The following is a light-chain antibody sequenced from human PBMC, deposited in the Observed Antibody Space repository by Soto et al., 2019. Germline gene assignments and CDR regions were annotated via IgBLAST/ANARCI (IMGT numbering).Light chain of an antibody. CDR1: QGISNY. Sequence: DIHMTRSPSCLSASVVDRVTMTFRASQGISNYLAWYQQKPGKVPKLLIYAASTLQSGVPSRFSGSGSGTDFTLTISSLQPEDIATYYCQQCDKLPLTFGGGTKVDIK. V-gene: IGKV1-27*01. J-gene: IGKJ4*01. CDR3: QQCDKLPLT. CDR2: AAS.